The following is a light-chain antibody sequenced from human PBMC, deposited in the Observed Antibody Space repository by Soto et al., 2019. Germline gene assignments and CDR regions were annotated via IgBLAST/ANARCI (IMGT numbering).Light chain of an antibody. J-gene: IGLJ3*02. V-gene: IGLV2-14*01. CDR3: SSYTGSTTLGV. Sequence: QSALTQPASVSGSPGQSITISCTGTNSDVGGYDYVSWYQQHPGKAPKLMIYEVSHRPSGVSNRFPGSRSGNTASLTISGLRAADEADYHCSSYTGSTTLGVLGGGTALTVL. CDR2: EVS. CDR1: NSDVGGYDY.